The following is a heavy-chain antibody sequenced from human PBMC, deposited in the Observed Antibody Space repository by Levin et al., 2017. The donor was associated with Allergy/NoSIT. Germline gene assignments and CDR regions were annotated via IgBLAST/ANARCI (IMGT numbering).Heavy chain of an antibody. V-gene: IGHV4-4*02. CDR1: GVSISSRNW. D-gene: IGHD3-10*01. CDR2: IEPSGPT. J-gene: IGHJ4*02. Sequence: SQTLSLTCGVSGVSISSRNWWSWVRQPPGKGLEWIGEIEPSGPTNYNPSLKSRVTISIDNSKNEFSLHLSSVTAADTAFYYCTFRSGSHDFDYWGQGTLVTVSS. CDR3: TFRSGSHDFDY.